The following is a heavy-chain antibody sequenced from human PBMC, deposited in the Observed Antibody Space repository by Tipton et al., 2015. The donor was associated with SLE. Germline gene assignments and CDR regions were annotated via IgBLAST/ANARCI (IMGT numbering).Heavy chain of an antibody. D-gene: IGHD3-10*01. J-gene: IGHJ3*02. CDR1: GGSINSYY. V-gene: IGHV4-59*01. CDR3: ARGPLYGLDI. Sequence: TLSLTCTVSGGSINSYYWGWVRQPPGKGLQWIGYIYYTGTTNYSPSLKSRVTISVDTSKNQFSLKLSSVTSADTAIYYCARGPLYGLDIWGQGTTVTVSS. CDR2: IYYTGTT.